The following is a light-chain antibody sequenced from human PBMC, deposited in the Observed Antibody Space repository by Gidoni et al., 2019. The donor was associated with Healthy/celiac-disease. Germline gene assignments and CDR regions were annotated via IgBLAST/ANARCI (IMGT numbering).Light chain of an antibody. Sequence: QSALTQPASVSGSPGQSITISCTGTSSDVGGYNYVSWYQQHPGKAPKLLIYDVSNRPSGVSNRCSGSKSGNTASLTLSGLQAEDEADYYCSSYTSSSVWVFGGGTKLTVL. J-gene: IGLJ3*02. CDR3: SSYTSSSVWV. CDR2: DVS. CDR1: SSDVGGYNY. V-gene: IGLV2-14*03.